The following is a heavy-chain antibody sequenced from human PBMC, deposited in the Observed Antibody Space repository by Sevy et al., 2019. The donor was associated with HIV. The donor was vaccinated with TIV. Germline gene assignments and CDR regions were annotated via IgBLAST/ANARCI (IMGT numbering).Heavy chain of an antibody. CDR1: GFTFSSYS. V-gene: IGHV3-48*01. CDR2: ISSSSSTI. J-gene: IGHJ6*02. Sequence: GGSLRLSCAASGFTFSSYSMNWVRQAPGKGLEWVSYISSSSSTIYYVDSVKGRFTISRDNAKNVLYLQMNSLRAEDTAVYYCARPLSGYCSSTSCPRAYYYYGMDVWGQGTTVTVSS. D-gene: IGHD2-2*01. CDR3: ARPLSGYCSSTSCPRAYYYYGMDV.